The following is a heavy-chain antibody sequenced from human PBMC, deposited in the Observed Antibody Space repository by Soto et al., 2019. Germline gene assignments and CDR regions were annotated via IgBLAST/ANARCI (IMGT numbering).Heavy chain of an antibody. Sequence: PSETLSLTCTVSGGSISSGGYYWSWIRQHPGKGLEWIGYIYYSGSTYYNPSLKSRVTISVDTSKNQFSLKLSSVTAADTAVYYCARSLRYCSGGSCYSGYVDPWGQGTLVTVSS. J-gene: IGHJ5*02. CDR2: IYYSGST. D-gene: IGHD2-15*01. V-gene: IGHV4-31*03. CDR3: ARSLRYCSGGSCYSGYVDP. CDR1: GGSISSGGYY.